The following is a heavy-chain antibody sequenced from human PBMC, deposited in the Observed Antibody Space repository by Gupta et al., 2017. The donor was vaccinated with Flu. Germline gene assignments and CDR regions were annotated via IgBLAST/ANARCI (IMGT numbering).Heavy chain of an antibody. V-gene: IGHV3-30*02. Sequence: VGPAQGKGLEWVAVVRKDESTTYYADSVKGRFIISRENSKNMVYLQMNSLRTEDTAVYYCAKELVHGWVALDYWGQGALVNVSS. J-gene: IGHJ4*02. CDR2: VRKDESTT. D-gene: IGHD3-10*01. CDR3: AKELVHGWVALDY.